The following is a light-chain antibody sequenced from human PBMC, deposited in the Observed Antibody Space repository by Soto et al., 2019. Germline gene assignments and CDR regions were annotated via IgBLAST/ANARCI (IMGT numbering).Light chain of an antibody. Sequence: IALTQSASTLSVAPGERATLACRASQSVXILLAWYQPKPGQAPRLLXPCATTSAKGSPASLSGSGSGTEFTRTIGSLQPDDCDTYYWQQYEKVPRTFGQGTKVDIK. CDR2: CAT. J-gene: IGKJ1*01. CDR1: QSVXIL. CDR3: QQYEKVPRT. V-gene: IGKV3-15*01.